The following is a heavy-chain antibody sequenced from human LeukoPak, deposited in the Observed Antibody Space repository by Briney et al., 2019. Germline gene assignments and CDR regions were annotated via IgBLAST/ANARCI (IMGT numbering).Heavy chain of an antibody. V-gene: IGHV3-21*01. CDR2: ISSSSSYI. CDR3: ASYYYDSSGYYRGFDY. CDR1: GFTFSSYS. J-gene: IGHJ4*02. D-gene: IGHD3-22*01. Sequence: PGGSLRLSCAASGFTFSSYSMNWVRQAPGKGLEWVSSISSSSSYIYYADSVKGRFTISRDNAKNSLYLQMNSLRAEDTAVYYCASYYYDSSGYYRGFDYWGQGTLVTVSS.